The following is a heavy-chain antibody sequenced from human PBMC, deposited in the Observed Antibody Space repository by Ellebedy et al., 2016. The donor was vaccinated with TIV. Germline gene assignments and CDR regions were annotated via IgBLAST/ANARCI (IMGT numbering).Heavy chain of an antibody. CDR1: GYTFTSYG. Sequence: ASVKVSXXASGYTFTSYGISWVRQAPGQGLEWMGWISAYNGNTNYAQKLQGRVTMTTDTSTSTAYMELRSLRSDDTAVYYCARDPPHNRVPLYYFDYWGQGTLVTVSS. CDR2: ISAYNGNT. D-gene: IGHD1-14*01. V-gene: IGHV1-18*01. CDR3: ARDPPHNRVPLYYFDY. J-gene: IGHJ4*02.